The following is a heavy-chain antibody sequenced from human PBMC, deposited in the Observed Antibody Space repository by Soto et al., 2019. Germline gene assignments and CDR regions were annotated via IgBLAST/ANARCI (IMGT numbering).Heavy chain of an antibody. CDR3: TTSILPGTKRGYSGYDYG. Sequence: GGSLRLSCAASGFTFSNAWMSWVRQAPGKGLEWVGRIKSKTDGGTTDYAAPVKGRFTISRDDSKNTLYLQMNSLKTEDTAVYYFTTSILPGTKRGYSGYDYGWGKGTLVTVPS. CDR1: GFTFSNAW. V-gene: IGHV3-15*01. J-gene: IGHJ4*02. D-gene: IGHD5-12*01. CDR2: IKSKTDGGTT.